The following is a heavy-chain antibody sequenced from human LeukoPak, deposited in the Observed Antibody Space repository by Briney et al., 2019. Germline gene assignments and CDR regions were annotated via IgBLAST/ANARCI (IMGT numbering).Heavy chain of an antibody. V-gene: IGHV3-66*01. Sequence: GGSLRLSCAVSGFTVSSNYMSWVRQAQGKGLEWVSVIYSDGTTFYAESVKGRFTISRDNSKNTLYLQMNSLRDEDTAVYYCARDYGSAEPFDYWGQGTLVTVSS. D-gene: IGHD4-17*01. CDR1: GFTVSSNY. J-gene: IGHJ4*02. CDR3: ARDYGSAEPFDY. CDR2: IYSDGTT.